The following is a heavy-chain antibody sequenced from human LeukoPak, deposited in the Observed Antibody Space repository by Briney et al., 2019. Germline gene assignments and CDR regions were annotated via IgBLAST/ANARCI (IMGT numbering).Heavy chain of an antibody. D-gene: IGHD6-13*01. CDR2: ISAYNGNT. Sequence: ASVKVSCKASGYTFTSYGISWVRQAPGQGLEWMGWISAYNGNTNYAQKLQGRVTMTTDTSTSTAYMELRSLRSDDTAVYYCARDTASSSWRYTYYYYGMDVWGQGTTVTVSS. V-gene: IGHV1-18*01. J-gene: IGHJ6*02. CDR3: ARDTASSSWRYTYYYYGMDV. CDR1: GYTFTSYG.